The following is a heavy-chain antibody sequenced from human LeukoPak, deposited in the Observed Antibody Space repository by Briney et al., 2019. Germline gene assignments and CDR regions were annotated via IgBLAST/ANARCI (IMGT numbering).Heavy chain of an antibody. CDR1: GGSFSGYF. CDR2: IYYSGST. J-gene: IGHJ2*01. CDR3: ARRSRGGYCSSTSCYTDWYFDL. D-gene: IGHD2-2*02. V-gene: IGHV4-59*01. Sequence: SETLSLTCAVYGGSFSGYFWSWFRQPPGKGLEWIGYIYYSGSTNYNPSLKSRVTISVDTSKNQFSLKLSSVTAADTAVYYCARRSRGGYCSSTSCYTDWYFDLWGRGTLVTVSS.